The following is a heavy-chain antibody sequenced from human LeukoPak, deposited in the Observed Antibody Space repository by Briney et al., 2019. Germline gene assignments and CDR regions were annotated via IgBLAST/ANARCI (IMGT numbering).Heavy chain of an antibody. CDR3: ARDRTYYDILTGYYPFDY. V-gene: IGHV3-30*03. CDR2: ISYDGSNK. CDR1: GFTFSSYG. Sequence: GGSLRLSCAASGFTFSSYGMHWVRQAPGKGLEWVAVISYDGSNKYYADSVKGRFTISRDNSKNTLYLQMNSLRAEDTAVYYCARDRTYYDILTGYYPFDYWGQGTLVTVSS. J-gene: IGHJ4*02. D-gene: IGHD3-9*01.